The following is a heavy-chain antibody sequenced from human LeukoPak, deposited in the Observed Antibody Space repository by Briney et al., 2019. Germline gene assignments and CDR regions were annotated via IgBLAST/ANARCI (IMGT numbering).Heavy chain of an antibody. V-gene: IGHV4-34*01. D-gene: IGHD3-9*01. J-gene: IGHJ4*02. Sequence: TSETLSLTCAVYGGSFSGYYWSWIRQPPGKGLEWIGEINHSGSTNYNPSLKSRVTISVGTSKNQFSLKLSSVTAADTAVYYCARGPGLHYDILTGYSSTGGDYWGQGTLVTASS. CDR3: ARGPGLHYDILTGYSSTGGDY. CDR2: INHSGST. CDR1: GGSFSGYY.